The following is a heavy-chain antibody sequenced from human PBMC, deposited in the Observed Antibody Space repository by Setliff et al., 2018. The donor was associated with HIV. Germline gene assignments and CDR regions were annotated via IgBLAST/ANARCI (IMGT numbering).Heavy chain of an antibody. CDR1: GYTFTSYA. CDR2: INVGNGNI. J-gene: IGHJ4*02. D-gene: IGHD3-10*01. V-gene: IGHV1-3*01. CDR3: ARDRQDYSAGSYIYYFDY. Sequence: ASVKVSCKASGYTFTSYAMHWVRQAPGQRFEWMGWINVGNGNIRYSQKFQGRVAITRDTSASTAYMELSSLGSEDTAVYYCARDRQDYSAGSYIYYFDYWGQGTLVTVSS.